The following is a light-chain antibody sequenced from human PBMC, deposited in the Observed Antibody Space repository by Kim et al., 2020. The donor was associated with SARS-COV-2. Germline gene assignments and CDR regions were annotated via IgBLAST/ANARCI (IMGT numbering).Light chain of an antibody. CDR2: ANN. CDR3: QSFDSSLSAYV. CDR1: SSNIGACYA. Sequence: VTLSCTGSSSNIGACYAVHWYQHLPGTAPQLLIYANNNRPSGVPDRFSGSKSGTSASLAITGLQAEDEADYYCQSFDSSLSAYVFGTGTKVTVL. J-gene: IGLJ1*01. V-gene: IGLV1-40*01.